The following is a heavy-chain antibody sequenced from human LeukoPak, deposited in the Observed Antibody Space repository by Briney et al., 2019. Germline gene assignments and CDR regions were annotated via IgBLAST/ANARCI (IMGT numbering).Heavy chain of an antibody. CDR2: IYSGGST. Sequence: ETLSLTCTVSGGSISNYYWSWVRQAPGKGLEWVSVIYSGGSTYYADSVKGRFTISRHNSKNTLYLQMNSLRAEDTAVYYCARDSFYYYGMDVWGQGTTVTVSS. CDR3: ARDSFYYYGMDV. V-gene: IGHV3-53*04. CDR1: GGSISNYY. J-gene: IGHJ6*02.